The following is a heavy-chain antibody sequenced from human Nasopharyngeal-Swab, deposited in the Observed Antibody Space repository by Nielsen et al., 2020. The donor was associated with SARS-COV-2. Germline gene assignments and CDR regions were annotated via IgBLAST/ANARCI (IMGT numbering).Heavy chain of an antibody. CDR3: ARVPGYYYYYMDV. V-gene: IGHV4-34*01. Sequence: SETLSLTCAVYGGSFSGYYWSWIRQPPGKGLEWIGEINHSGSTNYNPSLKSRVTISVDTSKNQFSLKLSSATAADTAVYYCARVPGYYYYYMDVWGKGTTVTVSS. CDR2: INHSGST. J-gene: IGHJ6*03. CDR1: GGSFSGYY.